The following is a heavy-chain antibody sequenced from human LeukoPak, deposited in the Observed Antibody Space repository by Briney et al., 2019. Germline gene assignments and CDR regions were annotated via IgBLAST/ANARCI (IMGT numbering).Heavy chain of an antibody. D-gene: IGHD3-10*01. CDR3: ARGPEKDGSGSYYPTSNWFDP. CDR2: IYTSGST. J-gene: IGHJ5*02. CDR1: GGSISSGSYY. V-gene: IGHV4-61*02. Sequence: SETLSLTCTVSGGSISSGSYYWSWIRQPAGKGLEWIGRIYTSGSTNYNPSLKSRVTMSVDTSKNQFSLKLSSVTAADTAVYYCARGPEKDGSGSYYPTSNWFDPWGQGTLVTVSS.